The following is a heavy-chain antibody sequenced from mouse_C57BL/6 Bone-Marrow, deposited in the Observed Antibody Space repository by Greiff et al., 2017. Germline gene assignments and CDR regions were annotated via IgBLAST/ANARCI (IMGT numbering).Heavy chain of an antibody. CDR3: ARRGSREGYFDV. J-gene: IGHJ1*03. CDR2: ILPGSGST. Sequence: QVHVQQSGAELMKPGASVKLSCKATGYTFPGYWIAWVKQRPGHGLAWIGEILPGSGSTNYNAKFKGKATFTADTSSNTAYMQLSSLTTEDSAIYYCARRGSREGYFDVWGTGTTVTVSS. V-gene: IGHV1-9*01. CDR1: GYTFPGYW.